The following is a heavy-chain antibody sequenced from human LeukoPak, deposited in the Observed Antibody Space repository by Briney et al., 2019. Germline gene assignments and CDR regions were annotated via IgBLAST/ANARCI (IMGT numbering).Heavy chain of an antibody. D-gene: IGHD3-10*01. CDR1: GFTFSSFT. J-gene: IGHJ4*02. Sequence: PGGSLRLSCTVSGFTFSSFTMNWVRQGPGKGLEWVASISNSGDYISYADSLKGRFTISRDNAKNSLFLQMNSLRAEDTAVYYCARLSNYYGSGSYYNDYWGQGTLVTVSS. CDR3: ARLSNYYGSGSYYNDY. CDR2: ISNSGDYI. V-gene: IGHV3-21*01.